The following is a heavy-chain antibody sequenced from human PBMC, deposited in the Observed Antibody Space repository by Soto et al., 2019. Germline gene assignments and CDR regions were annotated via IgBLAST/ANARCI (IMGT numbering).Heavy chain of an antibody. CDR1: GGTFSSYT. CDR3: ARALNYDMLHYYYGMDV. Sequence: QVQLVQSGAEVKKPGSSVKVSCKASGGTFSSYTISWVRQAPGQGLEWMGRIIPILGIANYAQKFQGRVTITADKSTSTAYMELSSLRSEDTAVYYCARALNYDMLHYYYGMDVWGQGTTVTVSS. CDR2: IIPILGIA. V-gene: IGHV1-69*02. D-gene: IGHD3-9*01. J-gene: IGHJ6*02.